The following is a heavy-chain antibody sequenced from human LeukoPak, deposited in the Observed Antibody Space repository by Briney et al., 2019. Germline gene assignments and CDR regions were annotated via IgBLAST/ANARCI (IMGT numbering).Heavy chain of an antibody. J-gene: IGHJ6*02. V-gene: IGHV3-23*01. CDR2: INHRGSST. CDR3: AKNKDYCSSSTCYYQNGMDV. Sequence: GRSLRLSCAASGFTFSSYAMSWVRQAPGKGLEWISAINHRGSSTYYTDSVKGRFTISRDNSKNTLYLQMNSLRAEDTAVYHCAKNKDYCSSSTCYYQNGMDVWGQGTTVAVSS. CDR1: GFTFSSYA. D-gene: IGHD2-2*01.